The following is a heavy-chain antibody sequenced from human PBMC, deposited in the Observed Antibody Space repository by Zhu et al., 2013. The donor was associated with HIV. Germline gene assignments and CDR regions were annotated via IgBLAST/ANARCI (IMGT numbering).Heavy chain of an antibody. D-gene: IGHD3-22*01. CDR3: ARTWHGDYYDSSGYSDY. CDR2: IIPIFGTA. V-gene: IGHV1-69*06. J-gene: IGHJ4*02. Sequence: VQLVQSGAEVKKPGSSVKVSCKASGGTFSSYAISWVRQAPGQGLEWMGGIIPIFGTANYAQKFQGRVTITADKSTSTAYMELSSLRSEDTAVYYCARTWHGDYYDSSGYSDYWGQGTLVTVSS. CDR1: GGTFSSYA.